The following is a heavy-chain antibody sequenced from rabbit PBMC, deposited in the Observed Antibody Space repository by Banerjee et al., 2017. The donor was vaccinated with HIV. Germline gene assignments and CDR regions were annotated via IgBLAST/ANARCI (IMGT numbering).Heavy chain of an antibody. D-gene: IGHD1-1*01. V-gene: IGHV1S40*01. CDR3: ARGYASSSGYYSDWLDL. CDR2: IYAGSSGST. J-gene: IGHJ5*01. Sequence: QSLEESGGDLVKPGASLTLTCTASGFSFSSSYWICWVRQAPGKGLELIACIYAGSSGSTWYASWAKGRFTISKTSSTTVTLQMTSLTAADTATYFCARGYASSSGYYSDWLDLWGQGTLVTIS. CDR1: GFSFSSSYW.